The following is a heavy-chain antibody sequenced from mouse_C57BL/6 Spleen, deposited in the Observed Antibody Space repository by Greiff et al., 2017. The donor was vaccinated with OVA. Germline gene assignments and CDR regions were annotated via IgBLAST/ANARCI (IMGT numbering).Heavy chain of an antibody. Sequence: EVQLQQSGPELVKPGASVKMSCKASGYTFTDYYMHWVKQSHGKSLEWIGYLNPNNGGNSYNQKFKGKATLTVNKSSSTAYMELRSLTSEESAIYYGARSGDYDGNYLYYWGQGTTLTVSS. V-gene: IGHV1-22*01. CDR2: LNPNNGGN. CDR3: ARSGDYDGNYLYY. CDR1: GYTFTDYY. D-gene: IGHD2-4*01. J-gene: IGHJ2*01.